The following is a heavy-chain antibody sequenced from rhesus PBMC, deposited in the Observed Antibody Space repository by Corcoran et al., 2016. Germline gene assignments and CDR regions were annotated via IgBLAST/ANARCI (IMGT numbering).Heavy chain of an antibody. CDR1: GASIRSNY. CDR2: NYGSGGAT. Sequence: QVQLQESGPGLVKPSETLPLTCAVSGASIRSNYWSWTRQAPGKGLEWIGRNYGSGGATDDNPSLKGRVTISIDASKNQFSLTLSSLTDADTAVDYGASPDYGNSRGDALDVWGRGVLVTVSS. V-gene: IGHV4S2*01. CDR3: ASPDYGNSRGDALDV. D-gene: IGHD4-35*01. J-gene: IGHJ5-2*02.